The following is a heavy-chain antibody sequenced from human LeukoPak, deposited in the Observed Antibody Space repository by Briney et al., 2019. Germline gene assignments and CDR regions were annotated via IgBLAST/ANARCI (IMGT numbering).Heavy chain of an antibody. CDR3: GRGVQSFHP. CDR1: GYNFRAYY. J-gene: IGHJ5*02. V-gene: IGHV1-2*02. Sequence: ASVMVSCKASGYNFRAYYIHWVRQAPGQGLEWLGYIRPMTGDTNYAQKFQDRVTFSMDTSTATAYMELRSLRSDDTAFYYCGRGVQSFHPCGQGTLVTVSS. CDR2: IRPMTGDT.